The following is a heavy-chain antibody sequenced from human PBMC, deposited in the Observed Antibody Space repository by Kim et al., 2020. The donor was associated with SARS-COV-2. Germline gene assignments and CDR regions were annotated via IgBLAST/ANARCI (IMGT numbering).Heavy chain of an antibody. Sequence: GGSLRLSCAASGFTFSSYEMNWVRQAPGKGLEWVSYISSSGSTIYYADSVKGRFTISRDNAKNSLYLQMNSLRAEDTAVYYCAREGDYYDSSGYQYWYFDLWGRGTLVTVSS. CDR3: AREGDYYDSSGYQYWYFDL. D-gene: IGHD3-22*01. J-gene: IGHJ2*01. CDR2: ISSSGSTI. V-gene: IGHV3-48*03. CDR1: GFTFSSYE.